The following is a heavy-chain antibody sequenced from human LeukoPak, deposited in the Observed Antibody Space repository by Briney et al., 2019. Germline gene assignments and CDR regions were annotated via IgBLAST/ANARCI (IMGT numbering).Heavy chain of an antibody. D-gene: IGHD4-23*01. J-gene: IGHJ4*02. CDR2: MNPNSGDA. CDR1: GYSFTSYD. V-gene: IGHV1-8*02. CDR3: ARSNFGGNVHFDH. Sequence: ASVKLSCKASGYSFTSYDINWVRQATGQGLEWIGWMNPNSGDADYTQKFKGRVTFTRDTSTRNAYMEVNILGSEDTAVYYCARSNFGGNVHFDHGGQDTLDTVSS.